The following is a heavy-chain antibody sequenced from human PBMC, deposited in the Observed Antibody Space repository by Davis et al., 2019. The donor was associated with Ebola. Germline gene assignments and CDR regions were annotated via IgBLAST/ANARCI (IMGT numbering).Heavy chain of an antibody. D-gene: IGHD1-26*01. CDR3: ARTSIVGTTTTASDI. Sequence: AASVKVSCKASGYTFTSYGISWVRQAPGQGLEWMGMINPNDGRTIYAQKFQGRVTVTRDTSTTTVYMDLSSLRSDDTAVYFCARTSIVGTTTTASDIWGQGTMVTVSS. V-gene: IGHV1-46*01. J-gene: IGHJ3*02. CDR2: INPNDGRT. CDR1: GYTFTSYG.